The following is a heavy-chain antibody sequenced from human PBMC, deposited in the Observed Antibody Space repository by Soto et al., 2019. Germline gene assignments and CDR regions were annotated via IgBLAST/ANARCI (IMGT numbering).Heavy chain of an antibody. CDR3: ARDKITGLFDY. J-gene: IGHJ4*02. D-gene: IGHD2-8*02. CDR2: INHSGST. V-gene: IGHV4-34*01. CDR1: GGSFSGYY. Sequence: SETLSLTCAVYGGSFSGYYWSWIRQPPGKGLEWIGEINHSGSTNYNPSLKSRATISVDTSKNQFSLKLTSVTAADTAVYYCARDKITGLFDYWGQGTLVTVSS.